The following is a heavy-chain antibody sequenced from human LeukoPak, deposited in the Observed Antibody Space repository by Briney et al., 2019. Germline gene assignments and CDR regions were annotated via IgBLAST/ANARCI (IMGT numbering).Heavy chain of an antibody. V-gene: IGHV4-59*01. J-gene: IGHJ6*03. CDR3: ARVNSSGWYTQYYYYYYYMDV. CDR1: GISISSNY. Sequence: SETLSLTCTVSGISISSNYWSWIRQTPGKGLEWIGYIYYSGDTNHNPALKSRVTISLDTSKNQFSLRLSSVTAADTAMYYCARVNSSGWYTQYYYYYYYMDVWGKGTTVTVSS. CDR2: IYYSGDT. D-gene: IGHD6-19*01.